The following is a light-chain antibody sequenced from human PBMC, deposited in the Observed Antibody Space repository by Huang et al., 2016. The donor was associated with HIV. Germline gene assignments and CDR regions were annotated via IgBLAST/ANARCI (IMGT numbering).Light chain of an antibody. J-gene: IGKJ1*01. Sequence: EIVMTQSPATLSVSPGERATLSCRASESISNNLAWYQQNPGQAPRLLIHGAATRATGIPARFSGRGSGTEFTLTISSLQSEDFAVYYCQQYNNWPPWTFGQGTKVEIK. CDR3: QQYNNWPPWT. V-gene: IGKV3-15*01. CDR2: GAA. CDR1: ESISNN.